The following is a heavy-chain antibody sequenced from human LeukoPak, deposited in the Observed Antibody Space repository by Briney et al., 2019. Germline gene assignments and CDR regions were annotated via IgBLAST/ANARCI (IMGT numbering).Heavy chain of an antibody. Sequence: SETLSLTCTVSGGSISSYYWSWIRQPPGKGLEWIGYIYYSGSTDYNPSLKSRVTISVDTSKNQFSLKLSSVTAADTAVYYCARSVEGYCSGGSCYSYYYYMDVWGKGTTVTVSS. D-gene: IGHD2-15*01. CDR2: IYYSGST. CDR1: GGSISSYY. CDR3: ARSVEGYCSGGSCYSYYYYMDV. J-gene: IGHJ6*03. V-gene: IGHV4-59*13.